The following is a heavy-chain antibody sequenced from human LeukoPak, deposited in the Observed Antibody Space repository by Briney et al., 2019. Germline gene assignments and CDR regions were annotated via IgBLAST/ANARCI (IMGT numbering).Heavy chain of an antibody. V-gene: IGHV1-69*01. J-gene: IGHJ3*02. Sequence: SVKVSCKASGGTFSSYAISWVRQAPGQGLEWMGGIIPIFGTANYAQKFQGRVTITADESTSTAYMELSSLRSEDTAVYYCARDPEYPIIIHAFDIWGQGTMVTVSS. CDR1: GGTFSSYA. CDR2: IIPIFGTA. CDR3: ARDPEYPIIIHAFDI. D-gene: IGHD2/OR15-2a*01.